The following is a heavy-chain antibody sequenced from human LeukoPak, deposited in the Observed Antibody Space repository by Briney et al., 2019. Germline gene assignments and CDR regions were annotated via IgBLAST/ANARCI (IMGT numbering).Heavy chain of an antibody. CDR1: GYSISSGYY. V-gene: IGHV4-38-2*02. J-gene: IGHJ3*02. Sequence: SETLSLTCTVSGYSISSGYYWGWIRQPPGKGLEWIGSIYHSGSTYYNPSLKSRVTISVDTSKNQFSLKLSSVTAADTAVYYCARESRNRRYFYDREHAFDIWGQGTMVTVSS. CDR3: ARESRNRRYFYDREHAFDI. CDR2: IYHSGST. D-gene: IGHD3-22*01.